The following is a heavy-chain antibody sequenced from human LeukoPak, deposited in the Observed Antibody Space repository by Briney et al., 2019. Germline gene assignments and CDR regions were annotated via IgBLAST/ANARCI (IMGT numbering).Heavy chain of an antibody. J-gene: IGHJ3*02. CDR1: GGSISSYY. Sequence: SSETLSLTCTVSGGSISSYYWSWIRQPPGKGLEWIGYIYNSGSTNYNHSLKSRVTISEDMSNNQFYLKLSSVTAADTAVDYCARALRLWGGNSGIAFDIWGQGTMVTVSS. V-gene: IGHV4-59*01. CDR2: IYNSGST. D-gene: IGHD4-23*01. CDR3: ARALRLWGGNSGIAFDI.